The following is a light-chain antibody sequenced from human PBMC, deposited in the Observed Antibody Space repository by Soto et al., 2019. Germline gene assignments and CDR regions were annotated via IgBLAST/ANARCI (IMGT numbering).Light chain of an antibody. J-gene: IGKJ5*01. CDR2: WAS. CDR3: QQHYSTPLS. V-gene: IGKV4-1*01. CDR1: QSVLYSSNNKNY. Sequence: DIVMTQSPDSLAVSLGERATINCKSSQSVLYSSNNKNYFAWYQQKPGQPPKLLISWASTRESGVPDRFSGSGSGTDFTLTISSLQAEDVPVYYCQQHYSTPLSFGQGTRLEIK.